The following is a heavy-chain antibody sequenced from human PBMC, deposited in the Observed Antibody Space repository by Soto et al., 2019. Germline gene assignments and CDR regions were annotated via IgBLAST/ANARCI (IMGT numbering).Heavy chain of an antibody. Sequence: GGSLRLSCAASGFTVSSNYMSWVRQAPGEGLEWVSVIYSGGSTYYADSVKGRFTISRDNSKNTLYLQMNSLRAEDTAVYYCARVTPSSGYFDYWGQGTLVTVSS. CDR3: ARVTPSSGYFDY. CDR1: GFTVSSNY. CDR2: IYSGGST. V-gene: IGHV3-53*01. J-gene: IGHJ4*02. D-gene: IGHD6-6*01.